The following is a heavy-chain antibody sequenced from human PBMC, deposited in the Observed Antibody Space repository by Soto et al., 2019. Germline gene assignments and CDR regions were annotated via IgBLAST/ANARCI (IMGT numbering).Heavy chain of an antibody. Sequence: SGPTLVNPTQTLTLTCSFSGFSLSTRGVGVGWLRQPPGKALEWLAVIYWDDDRHYSPPLKSRLTITKDTSKNQVVLIMTTVAPVDTATYYCAHTHYDVWSGYRYKYGLDVWGQGTTVTVSS. V-gene: IGHV2-5*02. CDR3: AHTHYDVWSGYRYKYGLDV. D-gene: IGHD3-3*01. CDR2: IYWDDDR. J-gene: IGHJ6*02. CDR1: GFSLSTRGVG.